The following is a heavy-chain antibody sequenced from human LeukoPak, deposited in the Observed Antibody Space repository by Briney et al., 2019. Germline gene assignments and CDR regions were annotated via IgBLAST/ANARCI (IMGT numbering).Heavy chain of an antibody. CDR3: AKDSSLRVTLPDV. V-gene: IGHV3-23*01. CDR2: ISGSGGST. Sequence: GGSLRLSCAASGFTFSSYAMSWVRQAPGKGLEWVSAISGSGGSTYYADSVKGRFTISRDNSKNTLYLQMNSLRAEETAVYYCAKDSSLRVTLPDVWGQGTLVTVSS. CDR1: GFTFSSYA. D-gene: IGHD3-10*01. J-gene: IGHJ4*02.